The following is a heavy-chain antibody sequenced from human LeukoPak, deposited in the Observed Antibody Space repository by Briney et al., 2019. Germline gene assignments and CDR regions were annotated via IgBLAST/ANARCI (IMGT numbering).Heavy chain of an antibody. V-gene: IGHV4-39*01. Sequence: PSETLSLTCTVSGGSISSSFYYWGWIRQPPGKGLEWIGSIYYSGSTYYNPSHKSRVTISVDTSKNQFSLKLSSVTAADTAVYYCASQLSSGWLYYFDYWGQGTLVTVSS. CDR3: ASQLSSGWLYYFDY. D-gene: IGHD6-19*01. J-gene: IGHJ4*02. CDR2: IYYSGST. CDR1: GGSISSSFYY.